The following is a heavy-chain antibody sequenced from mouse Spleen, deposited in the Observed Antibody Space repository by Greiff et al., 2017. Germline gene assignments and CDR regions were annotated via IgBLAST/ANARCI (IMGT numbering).Heavy chain of an antibody. CDR2: IWRGGNT. D-gene: IGHD2-1*01. Sequence: VQRVESGPSLVQPSQSLSITCTVSGLSLNNYVVHWVRQSPGQGLDWLGVIWRGGNTDYNVAFMSRLRITKDNSKNQVFFEMSSLQADDSAIYYCAAGNHIDYWGQGTSVTVSS. CDR3: AAGNHIDY. V-gene: IGHV2-5-1*01. CDR1: GLSLNNYV. J-gene: IGHJ4*01.